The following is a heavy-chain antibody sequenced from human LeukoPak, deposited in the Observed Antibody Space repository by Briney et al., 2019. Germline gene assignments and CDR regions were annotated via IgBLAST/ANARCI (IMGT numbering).Heavy chain of an antibody. CDR1: GYSFTSYW. Sequence: GESLKISCKGSGYSFTSYWIGWVRQMPGKGLECMGIIYPGDSDTRYSPSFQGHVTISADKSISTAYLQWSSLKASDTAMYYCARTDIAVGENWFDPWGQGTLVTVSS. J-gene: IGHJ5*02. V-gene: IGHV5-51*01. D-gene: IGHD6-19*01. CDR3: ARTDIAVGENWFDP. CDR2: IYPGDSDT.